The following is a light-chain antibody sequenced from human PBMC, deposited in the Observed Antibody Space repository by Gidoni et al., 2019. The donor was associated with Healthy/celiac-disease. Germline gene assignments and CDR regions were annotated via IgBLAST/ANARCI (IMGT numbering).Light chain of an antibody. J-gene: IGKJ5*01. CDR2: DAS. Sequence: IVLTQSPATLSLSPGERATLSCRASQSVSSYLAWYQQKPGQAPRLLIYDASNRATGIPARFSGSGSGTDFPLTISSLDPEDFAVYYCQQRSNWPITFGQGTRLEIK. V-gene: IGKV3-11*01. CDR1: QSVSSY. CDR3: QQRSNWPIT.